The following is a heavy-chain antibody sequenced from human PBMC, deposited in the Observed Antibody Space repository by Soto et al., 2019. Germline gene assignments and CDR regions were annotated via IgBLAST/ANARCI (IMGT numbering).Heavy chain of an antibody. Sequence: SETLSLTCSVSGGSISSTGYYWVWICLPPGTGLEWIGSIYNSGSNYYNPSLKSRVTISVDTSKNLFSLRLSSVTAADTAVYYCARGRTSMTASLSARRGILCDPWGQGSLVIGSS. CDR2: IYNSGSN. V-gene: IGHV4-39*01. CDR1: GGSISSTGYY. J-gene: IGHJ5*02. CDR3: ARGRTSMTASLSARRGILCDP. D-gene: IGHD3-16*01.